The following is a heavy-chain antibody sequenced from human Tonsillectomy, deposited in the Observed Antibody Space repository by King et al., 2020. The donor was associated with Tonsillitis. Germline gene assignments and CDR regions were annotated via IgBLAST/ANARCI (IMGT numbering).Heavy chain of an antibody. CDR2: ISVSSSYI. CDR3: ARVEVSSGWYESDYFDY. J-gene: IGHJ4*02. D-gene: IGHD6-19*01. Sequence: VQLVESGGGLVKPGGSLRLSCAASGFTFSSYSMNWVRQAPGKGLEWVSSISVSSSYIYYADSVKGRFTISRDNAKNSLYLQKNSLRAEVTAVYYCARVEVSSGWYESDYFDYWGQGTVVTVSS. CDR1: GFTFSSYS. V-gene: IGHV3-21*01.